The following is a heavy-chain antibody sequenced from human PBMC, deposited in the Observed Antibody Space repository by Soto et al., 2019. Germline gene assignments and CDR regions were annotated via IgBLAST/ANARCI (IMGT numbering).Heavy chain of an antibody. D-gene: IGHD3-16*01. CDR2: INAYTGNT. CDR1: GYTFTSYG. CDR3: ARSWVTGKGGMDV. J-gene: IGHJ6*02. V-gene: IGHV1-18*04. Sequence: QVQLVQSGAEVKKPGASVKVSCKASGYTFTSYGFSWVRQAPGQGLEWMGWINAYTGNTNYAQKFQGRVTRTTDTSTSTAHMELWSLISDDTAVYYCARSWVTGKGGMDVWGQGTTVTVSS.